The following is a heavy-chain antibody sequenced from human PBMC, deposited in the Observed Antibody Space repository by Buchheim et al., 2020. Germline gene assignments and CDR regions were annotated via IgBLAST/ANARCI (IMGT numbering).Heavy chain of an antibody. D-gene: IGHD6-19*01. Sequence: QVQLQQWGAGLLKPSETLSLTCAVYGGSFSGYYWSWIRQPPGKGLEWIGEINHSGSTNYNPSLKSRVTISVDTSKNQFSLTLSSVTAADTAVYYCARLIGRGWSLARFDYWGQGTL. V-gene: IGHV4-34*01. CDR3: ARLIGRGWSLARFDY. CDR1: GGSFSGYY. J-gene: IGHJ4*02. CDR2: INHSGST.